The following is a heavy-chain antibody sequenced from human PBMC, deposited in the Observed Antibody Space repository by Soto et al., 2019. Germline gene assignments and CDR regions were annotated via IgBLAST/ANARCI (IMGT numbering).Heavy chain of an antibody. J-gene: IGHJ4*02. CDR2: INHSGST. CDR1: GGSFSGYY. CDR3: ARVLGSISHISPLHEIDY. V-gene: IGHV4-34*01. D-gene: IGHD3-3*01. Sequence: SETLSLTCAVYGGSFSGYYWSWIRQPPGKGLEWIGEINHSGSTNYNPSLKSRVTISVDTSKNQFSLKLGSVTAADTAVYYCARVLGSISHISPLHEIDYWGQGTLVTVSS.